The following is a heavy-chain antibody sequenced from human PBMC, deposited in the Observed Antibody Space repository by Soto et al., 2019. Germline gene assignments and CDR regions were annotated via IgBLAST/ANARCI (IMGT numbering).Heavy chain of an antibody. D-gene: IGHD4-4*01. Sequence: PGGSLRLSCAASGFTFDTYAMSWVRQAPGKGLVWVSRIDNGGSRTSYADPVKGRFTISRGNAQNTLYLQMNSLRAEDTAVYYCARDVQFQSFDYWGQGTLVTVSS. J-gene: IGHJ4*02. CDR1: GFTFDTYA. V-gene: IGHV3-74*01. CDR3: ARDVQFQSFDY. CDR2: IDNGGSRT.